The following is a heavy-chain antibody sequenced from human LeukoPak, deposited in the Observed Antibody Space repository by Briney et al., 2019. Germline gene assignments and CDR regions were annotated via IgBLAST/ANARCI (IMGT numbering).Heavy chain of an antibody. Sequence: PGGSLLLSCAASGFTFSTYWMHWVRQAPGKGLVWVSRINSDGSSTIYADSVKGRFTISRDNAKNTLYLQMNSLRADDTAVYYCARGGVYSTSAVDYWGQGTLVTVSS. J-gene: IGHJ4*02. CDR3: ARGGVYSTSAVDY. CDR1: GFTFSTYW. CDR2: INSDGSST. V-gene: IGHV3-74*01. D-gene: IGHD6-6*01.